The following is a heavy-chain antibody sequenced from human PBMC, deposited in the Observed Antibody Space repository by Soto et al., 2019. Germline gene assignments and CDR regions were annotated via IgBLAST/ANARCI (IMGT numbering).Heavy chain of an antibody. J-gene: IGHJ6*02. CDR2: IIPIFGTA. D-gene: IGHD6-13*01. CDR3: ARNEGQRRYSSLIIRYYYYGMDV. CDR1: GGTFSSYA. V-gene: IGHV1-69*13. Sequence: GASVKVSCKASGGTFSSYAISWVRQAPGQGLEWMGGIIPIFGTANYAQKFQGRVTITADESTSTAYMELSSLRSEDTAVYYCARNEGQRRYSSLIIRYYYYGMDVWGQGTTVTVSS.